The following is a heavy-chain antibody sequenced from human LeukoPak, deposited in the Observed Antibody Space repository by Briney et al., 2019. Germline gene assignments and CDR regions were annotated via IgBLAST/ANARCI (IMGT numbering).Heavy chain of an antibody. CDR1: GYTFSSYY. CDR2: INPSGGST. Sequence: GASVKVSCKASGYTFSSYYMHWVRQAPGQGLEWMGIINPSGGSTRYPQKFQGRVSMTRDSSTSTVYMEMSSLRSEDTAVYYCARGDYYNYASQFDYWGQGTLVTVSS. CDR3: ARGDYYNYASQFDY. V-gene: IGHV1-46*01. J-gene: IGHJ4*02. D-gene: IGHD4-11*01.